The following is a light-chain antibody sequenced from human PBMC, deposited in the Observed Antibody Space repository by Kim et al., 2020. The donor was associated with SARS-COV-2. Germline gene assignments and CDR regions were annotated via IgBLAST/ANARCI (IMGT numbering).Light chain of an antibody. CDR1: QSVSSN. CDR2: GAS. V-gene: IGKV3-15*01. CDR3: QQYDTWPRT. Sequence: VFPGERATLSCRASQSVSSNLAWYQQKPGQAPRLLIYGASTRATGIPTGFSGSGSETEFTLTISSLHSEDFAVYFCQQYDTWPRTFGQGTKVDIK. J-gene: IGKJ1*01.